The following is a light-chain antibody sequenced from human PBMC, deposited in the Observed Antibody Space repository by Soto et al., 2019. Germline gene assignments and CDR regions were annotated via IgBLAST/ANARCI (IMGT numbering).Light chain of an antibody. CDR1: SSDVGGYNY. CDR3: SSYTSSNTVV. Sequence: QSALTQPASVSGSPGQSITISCTGTSSDVGGYNYVSWYQQHPDKAPKLMIYDVGNRPSGVSNRFSGSKSGNTASLTISGLHAEDEADYYCSSYTSSNTVVFGGGTKVTVL. J-gene: IGLJ2*01. CDR2: DVG. V-gene: IGLV2-14*01.